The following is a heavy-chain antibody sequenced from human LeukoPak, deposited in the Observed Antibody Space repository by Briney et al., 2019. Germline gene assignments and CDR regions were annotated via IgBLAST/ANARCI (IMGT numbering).Heavy chain of an antibody. CDR3: ANVASLWFGESSGY. V-gene: IGHV3-23*01. J-gene: IGHJ4*02. CDR2: ISGSGGST. D-gene: IGHD3-10*01. CDR1: GFTFSSYA. Sequence: PGGSLRLSCAASGFTFSSYAMSWVRQAPGKGLEWVSAISGSGGSTYYADSVKGRFTISRDNSKNTLYLQMNSLRAEDTAVYYCANVASLWFGESSGYWGQGTLVTVSS.